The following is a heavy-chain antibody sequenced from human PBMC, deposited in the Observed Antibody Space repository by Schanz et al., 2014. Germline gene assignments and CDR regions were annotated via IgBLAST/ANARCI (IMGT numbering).Heavy chain of an antibody. V-gene: IGHV1-69*04. J-gene: IGHJ6*02. Sequence: SLQRQAPGQLPEWMGRFIPLLGVADYAQKFQGKLTIAADKSTATSYMELTRLRSGDTAVYYCARDKGQSGGGLGVWGQATAV. D-gene: IGHD1-26*01. CDR2: FIPLLGVA. CDR3: ARDKGQSGGGLGV.